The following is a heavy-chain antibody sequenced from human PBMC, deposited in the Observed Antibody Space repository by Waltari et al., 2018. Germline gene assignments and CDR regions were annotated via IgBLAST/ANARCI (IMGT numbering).Heavy chain of an antibody. D-gene: IGHD4-17*01. V-gene: IGHV1-8*01. CDR2: MNTNSGNT. Sequence: QVQLVQSGAEVKKPGASVKVACKASGYTCTSYDINWVRQATGQGLEGMGWMNTNSGNTGYAQKFQGRVTMTRNTSKSTAYMELSSLRSEDTAVYYCARGLDDYGDYHYGMDVWGQGTTVTVSS. J-gene: IGHJ6*02. CDR1: GYTCTSYD. CDR3: ARGLDDYGDYHYGMDV.